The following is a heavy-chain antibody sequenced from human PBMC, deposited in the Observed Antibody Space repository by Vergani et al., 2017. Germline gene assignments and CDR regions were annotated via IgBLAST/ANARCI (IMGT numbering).Heavy chain of an antibody. CDR1: GYTFTGYY. V-gene: IGHV1-2*06. J-gene: IGHJ5*02. Sequence: QVQLVQSGAEVKKPGASVKVSCKGSGYTFTGYYMHWVRQAPGQGLEWMGRINPNSGGTNYAQKFQGRVTITRDTSISTAYMELSRRRSDDTAVYYCARAPSIAARRPSNWFDPWGQGTLVTVSA. CDR2: INPNSGGT. D-gene: IGHD6-6*01. CDR3: ARAPSIAARRPSNWFDP.